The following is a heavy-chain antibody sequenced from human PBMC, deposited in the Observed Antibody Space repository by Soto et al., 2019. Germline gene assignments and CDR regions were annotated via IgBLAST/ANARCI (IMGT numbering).Heavy chain of an antibody. V-gene: IGHV4-31*03. CDR1: GGSINSGGY. Sequence: QVQLQESGPGLVKPSETLSLRCTVSGGSINSGGYWSWVRQRPGRGLEWIGYILPSGSTYYSPSLASRVSISIDTSKSQFSLKMRSVTAADTAVYYCVRDRGSYGMAVWGQGTTVTVSS. CDR3: VRDRGSYGMAV. J-gene: IGHJ6*02. CDR2: ILPSGST.